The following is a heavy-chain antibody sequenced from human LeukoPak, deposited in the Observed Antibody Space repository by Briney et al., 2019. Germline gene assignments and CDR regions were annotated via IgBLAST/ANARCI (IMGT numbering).Heavy chain of an antibody. D-gene: IGHD1-26*01. CDR2: NNHSGST. V-gene: IGHV4-34*01. CDR1: GGSFSGYY. CDR3: ARGRGSYNY. Sequence: PSETLSLTCAVYGGSFSGYYWSWLRQPPGKGLEWIGANNHSGSTNYNPSLKSRVTLSVDTSQNQFLLRLSPVTAADTAVDYCARGRGSYNYWGQGTLVTVSS. J-gene: IGHJ4*02.